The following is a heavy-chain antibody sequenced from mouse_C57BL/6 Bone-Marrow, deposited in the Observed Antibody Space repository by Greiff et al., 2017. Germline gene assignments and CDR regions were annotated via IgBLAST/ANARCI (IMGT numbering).Heavy chain of an antibody. D-gene: IGHD1-1*01. Sequence: QVQLKESGPELVKPGASVKLSCKASGYTFTSYDINWVKQRPGQGLEWIGWIYPRDGSTKYNEKFKGKATLTVDTSSSTAYMELHSLTSEDSAVYFWARESLVLLRCYFDVWGTGTTVTVSS. CDR3: ARESLVLLRCYFDV. J-gene: IGHJ1*03. CDR2: IYPRDGST. CDR1: GYTFTSYD. V-gene: IGHV1-85*01.